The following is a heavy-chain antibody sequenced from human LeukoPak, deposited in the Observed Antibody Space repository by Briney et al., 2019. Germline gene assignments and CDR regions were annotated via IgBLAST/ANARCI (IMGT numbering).Heavy chain of an antibody. Sequence: QPGGSLRLSCAASGFTFSSYAMSWVRQAPGKGLEWVSAISGSGGSTYYADSVKGRFTISRDNSKNTLYLQMNSLRAEDTAVYYCAKKNEYYDILTGYYWVDAFDIWGQGTMVTVSS. J-gene: IGHJ3*02. CDR1: GFTFSSYA. D-gene: IGHD3-9*01. CDR3: AKKNEYYDILTGYYWVDAFDI. CDR2: ISGSGGST. V-gene: IGHV3-23*01.